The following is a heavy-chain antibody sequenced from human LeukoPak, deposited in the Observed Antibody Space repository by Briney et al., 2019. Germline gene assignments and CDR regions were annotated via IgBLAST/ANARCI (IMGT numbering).Heavy chain of an antibody. D-gene: IGHD5-12*01. Sequence: ASVKVSCKASGYTFTSYGISWVRQAPGQGLEWMGWISAYNGNTNYAQKLQGRVTMTTDTSTSTAYMELRSLRSDDTAVDYCATSLLSGYDSYFDYWGQGTLVTVSS. CDR3: ATSLLSGYDSYFDY. CDR1: GYTFTSYG. CDR2: ISAYNGNT. J-gene: IGHJ4*02. V-gene: IGHV1-18*01.